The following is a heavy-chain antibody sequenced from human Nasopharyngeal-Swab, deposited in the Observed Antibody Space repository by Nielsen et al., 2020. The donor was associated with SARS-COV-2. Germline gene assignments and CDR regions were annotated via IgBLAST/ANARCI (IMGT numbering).Heavy chain of an antibody. Sequence: AGSLILSCTVSDGSISSSTYYWAWIRQPPGKGLEWIGSIYYSGSTHYNPSLKSRVTISADTSKNQFSLKLRSVTAADTAVYYCARQGPYDSYGPSKVWGQGTTVTVSS. CDR1: DGSISSSTYY. D-gene: IGHD5-18*01. CDR3: ARQGPYDSYGPSKV. J-gene: IGHJ6*02. V-gene: IGHV4-39*01. CDR2: IYYSGST.